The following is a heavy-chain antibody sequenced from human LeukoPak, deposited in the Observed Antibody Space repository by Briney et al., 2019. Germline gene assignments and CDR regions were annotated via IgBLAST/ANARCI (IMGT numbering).Heavy chain of an antibody. J-gene: IGHJ3*01. Sequence: GGSLRLSCAASGFTFSSYSMNWVRQAPGKGLEWVSSISSSSSYIYYADSVKGRFTISRDNAKNSLYLQMNSLRVEDTAVYYCARVIGWDEPFDLWGRGTLVTVSS. D-gene: IGHD1-26*01. CDR1: GFTFSSYS. CDR3: ARVIGWDEPFDL. CDR2: ISSSSSYI. V-gene: IGHV3-21*01.